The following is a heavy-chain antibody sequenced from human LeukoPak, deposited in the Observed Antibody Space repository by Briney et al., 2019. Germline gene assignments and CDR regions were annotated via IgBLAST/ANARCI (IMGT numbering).Heavy chain of an antibody. Sequence: GESLKISCKGSGYSFTSYWIGWVRQMPGKGLGWMGIIYPGDSDTRYSPSFQGQVTISADKSISTAYLQWSSLKASDTAMYYCARPLFGVVEDAYYFDYWGQGTLVTVSS. V-gene: IGHV5-51*01. CDR2: IYPGDSDT. J-gene: IGHJ4*02. D-gene: IGHD3-3*01. CDR1: GYSFTSYW. CDR3: ARPLFGVVEDAYYFDY.